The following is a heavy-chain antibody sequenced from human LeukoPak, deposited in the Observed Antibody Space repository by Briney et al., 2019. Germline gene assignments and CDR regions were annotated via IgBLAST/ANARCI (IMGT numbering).Heavy chain of an antibody. CDR3: AKGVVDRGADC. CDR1: GFSFSRNA. Sequence: GGSLRLSCAASGFSFSRNAMTWVRQAPGMGLEWVSSVIDSGKDRYYAGSVKDRFTISRDNSKDTLYLQMNSLRVEDTAVYYCAKGVVDRGADCWGQGALVTVSS. J-gene: IGHJ4*02. V-gene: IGHV3-23*01. D-gene: IGHD2-15*01. CDR2: VIDSGKDR.